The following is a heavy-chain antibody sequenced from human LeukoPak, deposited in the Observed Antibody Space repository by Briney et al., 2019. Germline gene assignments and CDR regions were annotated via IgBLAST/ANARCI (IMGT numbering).Heavy chain of an antibody. CDR3: AKPGYDFWSGRFDY. J-gene: IGHJ4*02. D-gene: IGHD3-3*01. V-gene: IGHV3-23*01. CDR1: GFTFSSYA. CDR2: ISGSGGST. Sequence: PGGSLRLSCAAAGFTFSSYAMSWVRQAPGKGLEWVSAISGSGGSTYYADSVKGRFTISRDNSKNTLYLQMNSLRAEDTAVYYCAKPGYDFWSGRFDYWGQGTLVTVSS.